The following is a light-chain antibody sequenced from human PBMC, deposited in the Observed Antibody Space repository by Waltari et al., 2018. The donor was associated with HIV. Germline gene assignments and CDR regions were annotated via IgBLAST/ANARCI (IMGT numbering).Light chain of an antibody. CDR3: QQYDNPLIT. CDR2: DAS. J-gene: IGKJ5*01. V-gene: IGKV1-33*01. CDR1: QDISNC. Sequence: DIQMTQSPSSLSASVGDRVTITCQASQDISNCLNWYQQKPGKAPKLLIYDASNLHTWVPSRFSGRGSGTDFTFTITSLQPEDIATYYCQQYDNPLITFGQGTRLDIK.